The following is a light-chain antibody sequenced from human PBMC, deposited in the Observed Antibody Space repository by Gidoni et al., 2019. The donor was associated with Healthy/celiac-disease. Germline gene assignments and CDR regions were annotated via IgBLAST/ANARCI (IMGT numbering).Light chain of an antibody. J-gene: IGKJ4*01. CDR1: QSISSW. CDR2: KAS. V-gene: IGKV1-5*03. Sequence: IQMTQSPSTLSASVGDRVTITCRASQSISSWLAWYQQKPGKAPKLLIYKASSLESGVPSRFSGSGSGTEFTLTISSLQPDDFATYYCQQYNSYHTFGEGTKVEIK. CDR3: QQYNSYHT.